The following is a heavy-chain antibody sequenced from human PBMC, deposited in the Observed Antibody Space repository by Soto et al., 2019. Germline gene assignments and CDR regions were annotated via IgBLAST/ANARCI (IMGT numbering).Heavy chain of an antibody. CDR2: IYYSGST. CDR1: GGSISSGGYY. Sequence: QVQLQESGPGLVKPSQTLSLTCTVSGGSISSGGYYWSWIRQHPGKGLEWIGYIYYSGSTYYNPSLKSRVTISVDTSKNQFSLKLSSVTAADTAVYYCAREPPHYGSGSYNYFDYWGQGTLVTVSS. CDR3: AREPPHYGSGSYNYFDY. D-gene: IGHD3-10*01. V-gene: IGHV4-31*03. J-gene: IGHJ4*02.